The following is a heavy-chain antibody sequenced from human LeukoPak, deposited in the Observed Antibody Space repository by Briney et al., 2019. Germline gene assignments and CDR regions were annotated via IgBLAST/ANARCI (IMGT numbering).Heavy chain of an antibody. D-gene: IGHD3-22*01. J-gene: IGHJ3*01. CDR1: GFTFSSYA. V-gene: IGHV3-23*01. Sequence: GGSLRLSCAASGFTFSSYAMSWVRQAPGKGLEWVSAISGSGGSRYYADSVKGRFTISRDNSKNTLYLQMNSLRAEDTAVYYCAKDRSYYYDSSGYPHFWGQGTMVTVSS. CDR2: ISGSGGSR. CDR3: AKDRSYYYDSSGYPHF.